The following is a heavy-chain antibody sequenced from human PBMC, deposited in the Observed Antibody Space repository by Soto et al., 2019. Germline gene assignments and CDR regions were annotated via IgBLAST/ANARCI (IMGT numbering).Heavy chain of an antibody. J-gene: IGHJ6*02. CDR1: GCSIISNSYY. CDR2: IYYSGTT. D-gene: IGHD3-16*01. CDR3: ARHKGGYYSGVDV. Sequence: PSETLSHTCTFSGCSIISNSYYLAWIRQPPGKGLEWIGNIYYSGTTYYNPSLKSRVTISVDTSKNQFSLKLSSVTAADTAVYYCARHKGGYYSGVDVWGQGTTVTVSS. V-gene: IGHV4-39*01.